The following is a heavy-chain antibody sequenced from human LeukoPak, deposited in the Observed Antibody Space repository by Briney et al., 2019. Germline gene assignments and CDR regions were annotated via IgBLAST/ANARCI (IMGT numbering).Heavy chain of an antibody. Sequence: ASVKVSCKASGYTFTSYGISWVRQAPGQGLEWMGWISAYNGNTNYAQKFQGRVTITADKSTSTAYMELSSLRSEDTAVYYCARDLGEANYYDSSGYYPPWDYWGQGTLVTVSS. CDR1: GYTFTSYG. J-gene: IGHJ4*02. V-gene: IGHV1-18*01. CDR3: ARDLGEANYYDSSGYYPPWDY. D-gene: IGHD3-22*01. CDR2: ISAYNGNT.